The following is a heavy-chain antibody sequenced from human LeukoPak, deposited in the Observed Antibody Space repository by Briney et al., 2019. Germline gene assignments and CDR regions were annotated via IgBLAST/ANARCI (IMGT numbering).Heavy chain of an antibody. CDR3: ERAVAVETSFDY. Sequence: PGRSLRLSCAASGFTFSSYGMHWVRQAPGKGLEWVAVIWYDGSNKYYADSVKGRFTISRDNSKNTLYLQMNSLRAEDTAVYYCERAVAVETSFDYWGQGTLVTVSS. D-gene: IGHD6-19*01. CDR2: IWYDGSNK. CDR1: GFTFSSYG. J-gene: IGHJ4*02. V-gene: IGHV3-33*01.